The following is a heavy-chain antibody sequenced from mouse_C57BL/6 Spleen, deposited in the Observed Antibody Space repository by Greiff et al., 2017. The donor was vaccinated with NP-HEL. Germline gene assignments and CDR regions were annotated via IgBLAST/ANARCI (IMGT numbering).Heavy chain of an antibody. CDR2: IDPENGDT. J-gene: IGHJ2*01. V-gene: IGHV14-4*01. CDR1: GFNIKDDY. CDR3: TTGVGGNYVGY. Sequence: EVQLQQSGAELVRPGASVKLSCTASGFNIKDDYMHWVKQRPEQGLEWIGWIDPENGDTEYASKFQGKATITADTSSNTAYLQLSSLTSEDTAVYYCTTGVGGNYVGYWGQGTTLTVSS. D-gene: IGHD3-3*01.